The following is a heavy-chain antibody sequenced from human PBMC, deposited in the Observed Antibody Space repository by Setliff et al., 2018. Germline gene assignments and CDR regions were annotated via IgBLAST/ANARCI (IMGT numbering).Heavy chain of an antibody. D-gene: IGHD6-6*01. V-gene: IGHV1-69*06. CDR1: GGTFSSYA. J-gene: IGHJ6*03. CDR3: ALEYSNSSPTVYYYMDV. Sequence: SVKVSCKASGGTFSSYAISWVRQAPGQGLEWMGRIIPIFETTNYVEKFQGRVTITAVKSTSTAYMELSRLTSEDTAVYYCALEYSNSSPTVYYYMDVWGKGTTVTVSS. CDR2: IIPIFETT.